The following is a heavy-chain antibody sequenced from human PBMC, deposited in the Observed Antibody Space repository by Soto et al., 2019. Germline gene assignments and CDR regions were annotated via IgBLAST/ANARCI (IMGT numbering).Heavy chain of an antibody. D-gene: IGHD7-27*01. V-gene: IGHV3-30*04. CDR3: ANWGLHDAFDI. CDR2: ISYDGSNK. Sequence: GGSLRLSCAASGFTFSSYAMHWVRQAPGKGLEWVAVISYDGSNKYYADSVKGRFTISRDNSKNTLYLQMNSLRAEDTAVYYCANWGLHDAFDIWGQGTMVTVSS. CDR1: GFTFSSYA. J-gene: IGHJ3*02.